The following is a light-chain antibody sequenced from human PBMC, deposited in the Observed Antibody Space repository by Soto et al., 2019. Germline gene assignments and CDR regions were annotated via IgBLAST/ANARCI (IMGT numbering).Light chain of an antibody. CDR3: KKFYDYPLT. CDR1: QGIGNS. V-gene: IGKV1-9*01. CDR2: AAS. Sequence: DIQLHQSPSSMSASAGASATISCRASQGIGNSLAWYQQKPGKAPKLLIYAASNLASGVPSRFSASGSGTEFTLTISSLQPEEFATYYCKKFYDYPLTVGGGTKVDIK. J-gene: IGKJ4*01.